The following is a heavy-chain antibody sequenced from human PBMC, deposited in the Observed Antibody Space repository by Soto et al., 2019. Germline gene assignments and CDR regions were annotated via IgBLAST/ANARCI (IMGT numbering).Heavy chain of an antibody. Sequence: SLRVSWKVAGCTCDNYGIGWMRQMHAHGLEWMGIIYPGDSDTTYSRSVQGNVNLSVDESINSAYLKWASLEASDTAMYYCARQKLCMTRINNNAFAIWGKRTMVLV. CDR3: ARQKLCMTRINNNAFAI. V-gene: IGHV5-51*01. D-gene: IGHD2-21*01. CDR1: GCTCDNYG. CDR2: IYPGDSDT. J-gene: IGHJ3*02.